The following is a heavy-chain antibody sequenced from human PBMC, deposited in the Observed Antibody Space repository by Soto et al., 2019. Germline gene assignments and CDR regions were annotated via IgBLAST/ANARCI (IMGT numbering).Heavy chain of an antibody. CDR2: ISWDGGST. V-gene: IGHV3-43*01. D-gene: IGHD6-6*01. CDR3: AKDIAARGPRDGYYYYGMDV. J-gene: IGHJ6*02. CDR1: GFTFDDYT. Sequence: PGGSLRLSCAASGFTFDDYTMHWVRQAPGKGLEWVSLISWDGGSTYYADSVKGRFTISRDNSKNSLYLQMNSLRTEDTALYYCAKDIAARGPRDGYYYYGMDVWGQGTTVTVSS.